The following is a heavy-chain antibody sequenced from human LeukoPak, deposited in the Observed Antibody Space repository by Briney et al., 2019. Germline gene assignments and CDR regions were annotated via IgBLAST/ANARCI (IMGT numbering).Heavy chain of an antibody. D-gene: IGHD3-3*01. CDR3: FFFEQKTAYEIPLHFDY. Sequence: AISGSGGSTYYADSVKGRFTISRDNSKYTLYLQMNSLRAEDTAVYYFFFFEQKTAYEIPLHFDYWGQGTLVTVSS. CDR2: ISGSGGST. V-gene: IGHV3-23*01. J-gene: IGHJ4*02.